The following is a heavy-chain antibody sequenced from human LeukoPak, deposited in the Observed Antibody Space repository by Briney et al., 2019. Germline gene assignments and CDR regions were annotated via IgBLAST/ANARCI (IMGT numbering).Heavy chain of an antibody. Sequence: GSLRLSCSASGFTFSSYALSWVRPAPGKGLEWVSAISGSGGSTYYADSVKGRFTISRDNSKNTLYLQMNSLRAEDTAVYYCAKVEQWLVTTNYFDYWGQGTLVTVSS. CDR3: AKVEQWLVTTNYFDY. V-gene: IGHV3-23*01. CDR2: ISGSGGST. CDR1: GFTFSSYA. J-gene: IGHJ4*02. D-gene: IGHD6-19*01.